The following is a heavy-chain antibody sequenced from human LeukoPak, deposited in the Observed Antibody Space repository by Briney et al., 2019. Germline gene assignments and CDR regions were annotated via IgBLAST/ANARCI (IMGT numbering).Heavy chain of an antibody. J-gene: IGHJ3*02. V-gene: IGHV4-59*01. D-gene: IGHD2-21*02. CDR1: GGSISGYY. Sequence: KPSETLSLTCTVSGGSISGYYWNWIRQPPGKGLEWIGYIYYSGSTNYNPSLKSRVTISVDTSRNQFSLKLSSVTAADTAVYYCARVVTDAFDIWGQGTMVAVSS. CDR3: ARVVTDAFDI. CDR2: IYYSGST.